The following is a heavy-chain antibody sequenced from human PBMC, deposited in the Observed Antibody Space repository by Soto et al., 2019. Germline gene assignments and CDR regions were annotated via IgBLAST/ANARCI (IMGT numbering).Heavy chain of an antibody. CDR1: GGSISSSNW. J-gene: IGHJ5*02. V-gene: IGHV4-4*02. D-gene: IGHD3-3*01. Sequence: PSETLSLTCAVSGGSISSSNWWSWVRQPPGKGLEWIGEIYHSGSTNYNPSLKSRVTISVDKSKNQFSLKLSSVTAADTAVYYCARGKYYDFWSGYYERWFDPWGQGTLVTVSS. CDR2: IYHSGST. CDR3: ARGKYYDFWSGYYERWFDP.